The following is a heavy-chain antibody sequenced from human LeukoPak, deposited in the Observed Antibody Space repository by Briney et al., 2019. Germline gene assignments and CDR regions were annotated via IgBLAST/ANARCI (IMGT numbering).Heavy chain of an antibody. V-gene: IGHV3-7*01. CDR3: ARPYYYGSGSYSPWFDP. CDR2: IKQDGSEK. J-gene: IGHJ5*02. CDR1: GFTFGGAW. D-gene: IGHD3-10*01. Sequence: GGSLRLSCVASGFTFGGAWMHWIRQAPGKGLEWVANIKQDGSEKYYVDSVKGRFTISRDNAKNSLYLQMNSLRAEDTAVYYCARPYYYGSGSYSPWFDPWGQGTLVTVSS.